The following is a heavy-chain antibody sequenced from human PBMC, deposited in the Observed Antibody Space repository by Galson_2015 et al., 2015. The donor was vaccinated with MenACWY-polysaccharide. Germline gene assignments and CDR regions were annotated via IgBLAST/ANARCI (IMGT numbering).Heavy chain of an antibody. D-gene: IGHD3-3*01. CDR1: GFTFRDYA. Sequence: SLRLSCAASGFTFRDYAMSWVRQIPGKGLEWVSSIRDSGSRTFYLDSVKGRFTISRDNSKNTLYLQMNSLRVDDSAVYYCAKDGDDQNPPNSFDSWGQGTMVTVSS. J-gene: IGHJ3*02. CDR3: AKDGDDQNPPNSFDS. V-gene: IGHV3-23*01. CDR2: IRDSGSRT.